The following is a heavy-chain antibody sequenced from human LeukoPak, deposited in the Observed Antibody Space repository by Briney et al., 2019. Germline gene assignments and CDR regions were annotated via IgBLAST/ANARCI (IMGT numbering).Heavy chain of an antibody. J-gene: IGHJ3*02. CDR2: IYYSGST. D-gene: IGHD2-2*01. V-gene: IGHV4-39*07. CDR3: ARDVREVVVVPAAGLDI. Sequence: SETLSLTCTVSGGSISSSSYYWGWIRQPPGKGLEWIGSIYYSGSTYYNPSLKSRVTISVDTSKNQFSLKLSSVTAADTAVYYCARDVREVVVVPAAGLDIWGQGTMVTVSS. CDR1: GGSISSSSYY.